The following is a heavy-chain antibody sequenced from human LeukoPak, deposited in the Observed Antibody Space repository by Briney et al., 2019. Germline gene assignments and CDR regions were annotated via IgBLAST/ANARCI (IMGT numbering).Heavy chain of an antibody. D-gene: IGHD3-3*02. J-gene: IGHJ6*02. V-gene: IGHV3-23*01. Sequence: GGSLRLSCAASGFTFSSYAMSWVRQAPGKGLEWVSAISGSGGSTYYADFVKGRFTISRDNSKNTLYLQMNSLRAEDTAVYYCAKDIGREPYSPAFRKYYYYGMDVWGQGTTVTVSS. CDR1: GFTFSSYA. CDR2: ISGSGGST. CDR3: AKDIGREPYSPAFRKYYYYGMDV.